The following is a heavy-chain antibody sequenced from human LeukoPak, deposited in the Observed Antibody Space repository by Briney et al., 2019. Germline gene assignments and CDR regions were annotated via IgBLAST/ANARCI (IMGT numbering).Heavy chain of an antibody. Sequence: PSETLSLTCAVYGGSFSGYYWSWIRQPPGKGLEWIGYIHYSGSTNYNPSLKSRVTILVDTSKNQFSLKLSSVTAADTAVYYCAREVIIGGFDYWGQGALVTVSS. CDR2: IHYSGST. V-gene: IGHV4-59*01. D-gene: IGHD3-16*01. CDR1: GGSFSGYY. CDR3: AREVIIGGFDY. J-gene: IGHJ4*02.